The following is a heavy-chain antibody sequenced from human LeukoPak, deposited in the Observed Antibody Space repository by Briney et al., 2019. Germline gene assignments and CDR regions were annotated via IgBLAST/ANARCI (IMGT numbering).Heavy chain of an antibody. CDR2: IKYDGSEK. V-gene: IGHV3-7*01. CDR3: ARDGSEEWPIGY. CDR1: GFSFTTYA. Sequence: PGGSLRLSCAASGFSFTTYAMSWVRQAPGKGLEWVANIKYDGSEKNYVDSVKGRFTISRDNAKNSLYLQMNSLRADDTAVYYCARDGSEEWPIGYWGQGTLVTVSS. D-gene: IGHD3-10*01. J-gene: IGHJ4*02.